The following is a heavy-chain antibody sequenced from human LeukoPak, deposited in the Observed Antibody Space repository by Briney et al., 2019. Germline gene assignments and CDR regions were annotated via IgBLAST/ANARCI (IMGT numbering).Heavy chain of an antibody. CDR2: INHSGST. CDR3: ARGADIVVVPAAPTQGMDV. V-gene: IGHV4-34*01. CDR1: GGSFSDYY. D-gene: IGHD2-2*01. Sequence: NPSETLSLTCAVYGGSFSDYYWSWIRQPPGKGLEWIGEINHSGSTNYNPSLKSRVTISVGTSKNQFSLKLSSVTAADTAVYYCARGADIVVVPAAPTQGMDVWGQGTTVTVSS. J-gene: IGHJ6*02.